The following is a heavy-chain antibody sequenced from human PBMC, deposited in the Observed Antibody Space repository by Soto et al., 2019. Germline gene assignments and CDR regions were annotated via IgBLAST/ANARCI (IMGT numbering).Heavy chain of an antibody. CDR3: ARQGRYYDSSGYYYSLAYYYYGMDV. CDR2: IYYSGTT. D-gene: IGHD3-22*01. V-gene: IGHV4-28*01. Sequence: PSETLSLTCAVSGYSISSSNWWGWIRQPPGKGLEWIGYIYYSGTTYYNPSLKSRVTMSVDTSKNQFSLKLSSVTAADTAVYYCARQGRYYDSSGYYYSLAYYYYGMDVWGQGTTVTVSS. CDR1: GYSISSSNW. J-gene: IGHJ6*02.